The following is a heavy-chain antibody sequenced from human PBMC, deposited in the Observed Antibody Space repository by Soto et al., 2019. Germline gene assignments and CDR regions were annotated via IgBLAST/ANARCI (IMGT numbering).Heavy chain of an antibody. CDR1: GFTFSTYG. CDR3: ARGVGGYYSTFDY. J-gene: IGHJ4*02. CDR2: IQYHGINK. D-gene: IGHD3-22*01. V-gene: IGHV3-33*05. Sequence: LRLSCAASGFTFSTYGMHWVRQAPGKGLEWVAFIQYHGINKDYADSVKGRFTISRDNSRNTLYLQMNSLRAEDTAVYYCARGVGGYYSTFDYWGQGTLVTVSS.